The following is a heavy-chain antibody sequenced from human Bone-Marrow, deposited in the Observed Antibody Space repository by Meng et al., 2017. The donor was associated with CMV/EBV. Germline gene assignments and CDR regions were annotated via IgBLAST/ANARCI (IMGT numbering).Heavy chain of an antibody. D-gene: IGHD3-16*01. CDR3: ARTTSLSPRGGLGDVYYYGMAV. J-gene: IGHJ6*01. CDR1: GFTFSSYA. CDR2: ISYDGSNK. V-gene: IGHV3-30*04. Sequence: GESLKISCAASGFTFSSYAMHWVRQAPGKGLEWVAVISYDGSNKSYADSVKGRFTISRDNSKNTLYLQMNSLRAEDTAVYYWARTTSLSPRGGLGDVYYYGMAVWGQGPTVTGSS.